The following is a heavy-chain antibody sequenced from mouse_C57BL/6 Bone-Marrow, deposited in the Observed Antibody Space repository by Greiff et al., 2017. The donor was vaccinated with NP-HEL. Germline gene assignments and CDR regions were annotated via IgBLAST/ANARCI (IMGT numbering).Heavy chain of an antibody. Sequence: DVQLVESGGGLVKPGGSLKLSCAASGFTFSSYAMSWVRQTPEKRLEWVATISDGGSYTYYPDNVKGRFTISRDNAKNNLYLQMSHLKSEDTAMYYCARGHYGSPPWFAYWGQGTLVTVSA. J-gene: IGHJ3*01. CDR1: GFTFSSYA. CDR3: ARGHYGSPPWFAY. D-gene: IGHD1-1*01. V-gene: IGHV5-4*01. CDR2: ISDGGSYT.